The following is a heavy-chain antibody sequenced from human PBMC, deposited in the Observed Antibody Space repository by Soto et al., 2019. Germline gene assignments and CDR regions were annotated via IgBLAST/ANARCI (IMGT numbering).Heavy chain of an antibody. CDR1: GFTFSSYW. Sequence: PGGSLRLSCAASGFTFSSYWMHWVRQAPGKGLVWVSRINSDGSSTSYADSVKGRFTISRDNAKNTLYLQMNSLRAEDTAVYYCARGTIFGVVIPSWFDPWGQGTLVTVSS. J-gene: IGHJ5*02. CDR2: INSDGSST. V-gene: IGHV3-74*01. CDR3: ARGTIFGVVIPSWFDP. D-gene: IGHD3-3*01.